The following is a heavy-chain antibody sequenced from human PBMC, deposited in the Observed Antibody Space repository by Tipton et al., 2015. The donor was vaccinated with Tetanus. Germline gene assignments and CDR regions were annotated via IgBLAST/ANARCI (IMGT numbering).Heavy chain of an antibody. CDR3: ARDRGEDWTNFYYMDV. V-gene: IGHV3-7*01. Sequence: SLRLSCAASGFTFDSYAMNWVRQAPGKGLEWVANINRSGGGKYYVDSVKGRFTISRDEAKKSVYLEMSSLTVGDTAVYFCARDRGEDWTNFYYMDVWGKGATVIVSS. CDR2: INRSGGGK. J-gene: IGHJ6*03. D-gene: IGHD3/OR15-3a*01. CDR1: GFTFDSYA.